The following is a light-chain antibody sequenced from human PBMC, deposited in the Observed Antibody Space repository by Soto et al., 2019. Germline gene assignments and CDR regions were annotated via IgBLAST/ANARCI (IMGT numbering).Light chain of an antibody. V-gene: IGKV3-20*01. Sequence: EIVLTQSPGTLSFSPGERATLTCRASQSVSSSYLAWFQQKPGQAPRLLIYGASSRATGIPDRFSGSGSGTDFTLTISGLQPEDFATYFCQQTLNTPYTFGQGTKL. J-gene: IGKJ2*01. CDR2: GAS. CDR3: QQTLNTPYT. CDR1: QSVSSSY.